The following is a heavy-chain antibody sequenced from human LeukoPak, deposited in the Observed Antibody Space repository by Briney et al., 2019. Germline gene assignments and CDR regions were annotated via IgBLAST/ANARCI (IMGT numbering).Heavy chain of an antibody. CDR1: VGSISSSSYY. J-gene: IGHJ4*02. Sequence: WETLSLTCTVSVGSISSSSYYWGWIRQPPGKGPEWIGSIYYSGSTYYNPSLKSRVTISVDTSKNQFSLKLSSETAADTAVYYCARPISSGSYSFDSGYWGQGTLVTVSS. CDR3: ARPISSGSYSFDSGY. CDR2: IYYSGST. D-gene: IGHD1-26*01. V-gene: IGHV4-39*01.